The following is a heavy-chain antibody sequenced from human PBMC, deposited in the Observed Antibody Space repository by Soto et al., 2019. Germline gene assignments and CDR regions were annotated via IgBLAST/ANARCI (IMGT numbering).Heavy chain of an antibody. CDR2: ISYDSSNK. CDR3: AKLVIGYCSGNTCDDY. J-gene: IGHJ4*02. CDR1: GFTFSYG. Sequence: VQLLESGGGLIQPGGSLRLSCAASGFTFSYGIHWLRQAPGKGLEWVAYISYDSSNKFYGDSVKGRFTISRDNSKYTQFVQMNSLRAEDTAVYYCAKLVIGYCSGNTCDDYWGQGTLVAVSS. D-gene: IGHD2-15*01. V-gene: IGHV3-30*18.